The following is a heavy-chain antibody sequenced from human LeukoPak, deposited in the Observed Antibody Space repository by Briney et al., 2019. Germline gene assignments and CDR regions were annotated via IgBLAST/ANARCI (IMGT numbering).Heavy chain of an antibody. D-gene: IGHD6-13*01. J-gene: IGHJ4*02. CDR3: ARVSRIAAAGNFVY. CDR2: INHSGST. V-gene: IGHV4-34*01. Sequence: SSETLSLTCAVYGGSFSGYYWSWIRPPPGKGLEWIGEINHSGSTNYNPPLKSRVTISVDTSKQQFSLKLSSVPAADTAVYYCARVSRIAAAGNFVYRGQGTLVTVCS. CDR1: GGSFSGYY.